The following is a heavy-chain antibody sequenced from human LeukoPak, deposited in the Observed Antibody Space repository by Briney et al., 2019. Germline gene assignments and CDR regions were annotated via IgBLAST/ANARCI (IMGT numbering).Heavy chain of an antibody. CDR2: ISWNSGSI. V-gene: IGHV3-9*01. D-gene: IGHD3-22*01. CDR3: AREDGSAEVFDY. CDR1: GFTFDDYA. Sequence: SLRLSCAASGFTFDDYAMHWVRQAPGKGLEWVSGISWNSGSIDYADSVKGRFTISRDNAKNSVYLQMNSLRAEDTAVYYCAREDGSAEVFDYWGQGTLVTVSS. J-gene: IGHJ4*02.